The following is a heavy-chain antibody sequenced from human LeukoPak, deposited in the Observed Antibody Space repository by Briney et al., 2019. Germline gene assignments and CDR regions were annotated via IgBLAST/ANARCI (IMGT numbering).Heavy chain of an antibody. D-gene: IGHD3-16*02. Sequence: ASVKVSCKASGGTFSSYAISWVRQAPGQGLEWMGIINPSGGSTSYAQKFQGRVTMTRDTSTSTVYMELSSLRSEDTAVYYCARGEFTNDYVWGSYRRDYWGQGTLVTVSS. CDR1: GGTFSSYA. V-gene: IGHV1-46*01. CDR2: INPSGGST. CDR3: ARGEFTNDYVWGSYRRDY. J-gene: IGHJ4*02.